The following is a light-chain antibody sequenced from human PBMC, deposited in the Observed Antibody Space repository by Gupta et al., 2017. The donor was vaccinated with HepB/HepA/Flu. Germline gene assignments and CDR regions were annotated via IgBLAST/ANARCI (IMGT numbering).Light chain of an antibody. J-gene: IGKJ4*01. V-gene: IGKV1-39*01. Sequence: DIQMTQYPSSLSASVGDRVTITCRASQSISSYLNWYQQKPGKAPKLLIYAASSLQSGVPSRFSGSGSGTDFTLTISSLQPEDFATYYCQQSYSTLTFGGGTKVEIK. CDR1: QSISSY. CDR2: AAS. CDR3: QQSYSTLT.